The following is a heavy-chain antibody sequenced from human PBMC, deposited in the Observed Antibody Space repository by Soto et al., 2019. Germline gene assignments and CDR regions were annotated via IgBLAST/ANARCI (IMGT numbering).Heavy chain of an antibody. CDR2: ISYDGSNK. V-gene: IGHV3-30-3*01. D-gene: IGHD4-17*01. CDR1: GFTFSSYA. Sequence: GGSLRLSCAASGFTFSSYAMHWVRQAPGKGLEWVAVISYDGSNKYYADSVKGRFTISRDNSKNTLYLQMNSLRAEDTAVYYCARDTGDYAPNYYYYYGMDVWGQGTTVTVSS. CDR3: ARDTGDYAPNYYYYYGMDV. J-gene: IGHJ6*02.